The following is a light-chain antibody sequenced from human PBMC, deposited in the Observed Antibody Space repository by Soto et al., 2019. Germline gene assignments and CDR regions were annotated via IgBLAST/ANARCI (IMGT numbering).Light chain of an antibody. CDR1: QDIRSY. CDR3: QQSYITPT. CDR2: AAS. J-gene: IGKJ5*01. V-gene: IGKV1-39*01. Sequence: IQMSQSPSTLSASVGDRVTITCRASQDIRSYLAWYQQKAGRAPKLLIYAASTLQSGVPSRFSGSGSGTDFTLTITSVQPEDLATYYCQQSYITPTFGQGT.